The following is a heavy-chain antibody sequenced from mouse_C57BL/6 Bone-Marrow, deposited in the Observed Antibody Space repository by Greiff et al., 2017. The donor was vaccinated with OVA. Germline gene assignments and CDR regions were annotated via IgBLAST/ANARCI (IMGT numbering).Heavy chain of an antibody. CDR3: AKNGQLEDWYFDV. V-gene: IGHV2-5*01. CDR2: IWRGGST. J-gene: IGHJ1*03. CDR1: GFSLTSYG. Sequence: QVQLNESGPGLVQPSQSLSITCTVSGFSLTSYGVHWVRQSPGKGLEWLGVIWRGGSTDYNAAFMSRLSITKDNSKSQVFFKMNSLQADDTAIYYCAKNGQLEDWYFDVWGTGTTVTVSS.